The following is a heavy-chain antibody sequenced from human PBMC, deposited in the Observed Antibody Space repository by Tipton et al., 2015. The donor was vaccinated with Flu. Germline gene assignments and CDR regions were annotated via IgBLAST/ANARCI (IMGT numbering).Heavy chain of an antibody. D-gene: IGHD1-14*01. Sequence: SLRLSCEASGFTFSPYWMHWVRQAPGKGLVWVSTISISGTTTYYADSVKGRFTISRDNSKNSLYLQMNGLRAEDTAIYYCAKTGQFDNWGQGALVTVSS. CDR2: ISISGTTT. V-gene: IGHV3-23*01. CDR1: GFTFSPYW. J-gene: IGHJ4*02. CDR3: AKTGQFDN.